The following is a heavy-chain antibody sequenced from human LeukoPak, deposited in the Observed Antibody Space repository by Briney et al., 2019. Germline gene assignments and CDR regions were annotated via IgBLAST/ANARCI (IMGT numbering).Heavy chain of an antibody. D-gene: IGHD1-20*01. Sequence: SETLSLTCTVSGGSVSSGSYYWSWIRQPPGKGLEWIGYIYYSGSTNYNPSLKSRVTISVDTSKNQFSLKLSSVTAADTAVYYCARETYNWKNNWFDPWGQGTLVTVSS. CDR1: GGSVSSGSYY. V-gene: IGHV4-61*01. J-gene: IGHJ5*02. CDR3: ARETYNWKNNWFDP. CDR2: IYYSGST.